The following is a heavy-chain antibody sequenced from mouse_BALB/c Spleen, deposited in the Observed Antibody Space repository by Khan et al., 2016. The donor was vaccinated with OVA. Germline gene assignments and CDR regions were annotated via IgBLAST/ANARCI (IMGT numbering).Heavy chain of an antibody. Sequence: QVQLQQSGPELVKPGASVRISCKASGYTFTSYYIHWVKQRPGQGLEWIGWIFPGNVNSNYNERFKGKATLTADKSSSTAYMQLSSLTSEDSAVYFCARAGDGSFAYWGQGTLVTVSA. CDR2: IFPGNVNS. D-gene: IGHD2-3*01. CDR3: ARAGDGSFAY. CDR1: GYTFTSYY. V-gene: IGHV1S56*01. J-gene: IGHJ3*01.